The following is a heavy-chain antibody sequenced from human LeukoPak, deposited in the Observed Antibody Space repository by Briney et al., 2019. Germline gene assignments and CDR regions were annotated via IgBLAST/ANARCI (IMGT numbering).Heavy chain of an antibody. CDR2: IKTDGSNT. CDR3: ARDFLHLGG. CDR1: GFTFSSYW. Sequence: GGSLRLSCAASGFTFSSYWMHWVRQAPGKGLVWVSRIKTDGSNTNYADSVKGRFTISRDNAKNALYLQMSSLRAEDTAVYYCARDFLHLGGWGQGTMVTVSS. V-gene: IGHV3-74*01. J-gene: IGHJ3*01. D-gene: IGHD3-16*01.